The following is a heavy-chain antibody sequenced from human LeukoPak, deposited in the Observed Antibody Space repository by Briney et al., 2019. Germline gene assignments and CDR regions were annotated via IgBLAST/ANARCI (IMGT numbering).Heavy chain of an antibody. V-gene: IGHV3-7*01. D-gene: IGHD2-15*01. CDR3: VSWSGYGAY. J-gene: IGHJ4*02. Sequence: PGVSLRLSCAASGFTVSGSWMSWIRQAPGKGLEWVAHINQAESDIYYVDSVKGRFTISRDNAENSLFLQMNSLRAEDTAVYYCVSWSGYGAYWGQGTLVTVSS. CDR2: INQAESDI. CDR1: GFTVSGSW.